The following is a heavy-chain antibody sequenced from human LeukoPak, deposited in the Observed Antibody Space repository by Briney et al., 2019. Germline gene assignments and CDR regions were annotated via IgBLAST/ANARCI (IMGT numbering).Heavy chain of an antibody. J-gene: IGHJ4*02. CDR2: IYYRGNT. Sequence: PSETLSLTCAVYGGSFRNYFWSWIRQPPGKGLEWIGYIYYRGNTNYNPSLKSRVTISVDTSKRQFSLRLSSVTAADTAVYYCARVVVPAAFDYWGQGTLVTVSS. V-gene: IGHV4-59*01. CDR1: GGSFRNYF. CDR3: ARVVVPAAFDY. D-gene: IGHD2-2*01.